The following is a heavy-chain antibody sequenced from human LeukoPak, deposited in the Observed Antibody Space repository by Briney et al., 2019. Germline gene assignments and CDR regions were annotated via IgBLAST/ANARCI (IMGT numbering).Heavy chain of an antibody. Sequence: GSLRLSCAASGFTFSDYGMHWLRQPPGKGLEWIGEINHSGSTNYNPSLKTRVTISVDTSKNQFSLKLSPVTAADTAVYYCASQSSNWGGNWGQGTLVTVSS. J-gene: IGHJ4*02. CDR1: GFTFSDYG. D-gene: IGHD7-27*01. CDR2: INHSGST. CDR3: ASQSSNWGGN. V-gene: IGHV4-34*01.